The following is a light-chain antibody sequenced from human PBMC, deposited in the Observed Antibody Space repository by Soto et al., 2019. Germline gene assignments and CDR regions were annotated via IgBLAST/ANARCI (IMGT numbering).Light chain of an antibody. Sequence: DIQMTQSPSSLSASVGDRVTISCRASLGLRSYVAWYQQRPGKVPKLLIYAASTLQSGVTSRISGSGARTGLTLAIIGLQHEDVGTYYSQKYNSVPSFGGGTKVEI. J-gene: IGKJ4*01. V-gene: IGKV1-27*01. CDR1: LGLRSY. CDR2: AAS. CDR3: QKYNSVPS.